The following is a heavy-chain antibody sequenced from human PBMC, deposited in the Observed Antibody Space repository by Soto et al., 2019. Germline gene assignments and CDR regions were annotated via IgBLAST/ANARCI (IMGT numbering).Heavy chain of an antibody. J-gene: IGHJ5*02. V-gene: IGHV1-2*02. CDR1: GGSFTDYY. Sequence: QVQLVQSGAEVKKPGSSVKVSCKASGGSFTDYYLHWVRQAPGQGLEWMGWINPNVGGTNYARKFQGRLTMTRDTSISTVYMKLTSLGPNDTAIYYCARGGREVPRIPYDTWGQGTLVTVSS. CDR2: INPNVGGT. CDR3: ARGGREVPRIPYDT. D-gene: IGHD3-16*01.